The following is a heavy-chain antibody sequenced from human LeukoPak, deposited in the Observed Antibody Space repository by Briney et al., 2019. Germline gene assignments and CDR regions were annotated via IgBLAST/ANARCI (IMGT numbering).Heavy chain of an antibody. D-gene: IGHD1-26*01. J-gene: IGHJ2*01. Sequence: GGSLRLSCAASGFTFSSYAMHWVRQAPGKGLEWVAVISYDGSNKYYADSVKGRFTISRDNSKNTLYLQMNSLRAEDTAVYYCARDHADSDLWYFDLWGRGTLVTVSS. CDR1: GFTFSSYA. CDR2: ISYDGSNK. CDR3: ARDHADSDLWYFDL. V-gene: IGHV3-30-3*01.